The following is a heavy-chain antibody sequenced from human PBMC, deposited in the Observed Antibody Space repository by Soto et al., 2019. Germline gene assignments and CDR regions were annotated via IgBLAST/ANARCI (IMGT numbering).Heavy chain of an antibody. CDR2: INGYTGNT. V-gene: IGHV1-18*01. J-gene: IGHJ6*02. D-gene: IGHD3-16*01. CDR3: ARSWVTGKGGIDV. CDR1: GYTFTSYG. Sequence: QVQLVQSGAEVKKPGASVKVSCTASGYTFTSYGLIWVRQAPGLGLEWMGWINGYTGNTNYSQKFQGRVTMTTDTSTNTAYLDLWTLISDDTAVYYCARSWVTGKGGIDVWGQGTTVTVSS.